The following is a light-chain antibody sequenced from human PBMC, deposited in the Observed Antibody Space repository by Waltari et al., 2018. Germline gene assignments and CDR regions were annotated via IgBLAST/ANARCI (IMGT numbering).Light chain of an antibody. Sequence: QPALTQPPPASGSPGQSVTISCTGTGRDVGDFTLLSWYQQRPGKAPKLLMFELNKRPSGVSSRFSGSKSANAASLTISGLQAEDEGDYYCGSYTVTNNLYVFGTGTKVTVL. J-gene: IGLJ1*01. CDR2: ELN. V-gene: IGLV2-8*01. CDR1: GRDVGDFTL. CDR3: GSYTVTNNLYV.